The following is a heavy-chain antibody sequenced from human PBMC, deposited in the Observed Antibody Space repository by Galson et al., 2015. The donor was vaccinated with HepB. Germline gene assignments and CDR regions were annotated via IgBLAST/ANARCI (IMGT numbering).Heavy chain of an antibody. V-gene: IGHV3-33*01. CDR1: GFTFSSYG. D-gene: IGHD3-10*01. CDR2: IWYDGSNK. Sequence: SLRLSCAASGFTFSSYGMHWVRQAPGKGLEWVAVIWYDGSNKYYADSVKGRFTVPRDNSKNTLYLQMNSLRAEDTAVYYCARDRKVRGAYFDLWGRGTLVTVSS. J-gene: IGHJ2*01. CDR3: ARDRKVRGAYFDL.